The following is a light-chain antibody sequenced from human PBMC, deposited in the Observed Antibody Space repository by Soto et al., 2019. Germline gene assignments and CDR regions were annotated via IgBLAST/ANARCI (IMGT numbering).Light chain of an antibody. V-gene: IGKV3-20*01. CDR2: GAS. CDR1: QSVSSSL. CDR3: QQYGDSPVT. Sequence: IVLTQSPGTLSLSPGERATLSCRASQSVSSSLVAWYQQKPGQAPRLLIYGASIRATGIPDRLSGIESGTDFSLTISSLEPEDFAAYYCQQYGDSPVTFGQGTRLEIK. J-gene: IGKJ5*01.